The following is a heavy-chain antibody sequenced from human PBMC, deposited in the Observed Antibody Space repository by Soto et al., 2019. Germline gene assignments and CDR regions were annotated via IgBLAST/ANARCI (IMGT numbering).Heavy chain of an antibody. D-gene: IGHD3-3*01. CDR1: GFTFSNYG. CDR3: PRYYDFCSGFPRYYFDY. J-gene: IGHJ4*02. CDR2: IKQDGSEK. Sequence: PGGSLRLSCAASGFTFSNYGMSWVRQAPGKGLEWVANIKQDGSEKYYVDSVKGRFTISRDNAKNSLYLQMNSLRAEDTAVYYCPRYYDFCSGFPRYYFDYWGQGTLVTVSS. V-gene: IGHV3-7*01.